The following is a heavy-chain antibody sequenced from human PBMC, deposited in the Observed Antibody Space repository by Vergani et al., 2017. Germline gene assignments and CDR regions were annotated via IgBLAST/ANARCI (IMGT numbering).Heavy chain of an antibody. CDR2: INHSGST. V-gene: IGHV4-34*01. CDR3: ARARIVVVPAAPAFDI. J-gene: IGHJ3*02. CDR1: GGSFSGYY. D-gene: IGHD2-2*01. Sequence: QVQLQQWGAGLLKPSETLSLTCAVYGGSFSGYYWSWIRQPPGKGLEWIGEINHSGSTNYNPSLKSRVTISVDTSKNQFSLKQSSVTAAAAAVYYCARARIVVVPAAPAFDIWGQGTMVTVSS.